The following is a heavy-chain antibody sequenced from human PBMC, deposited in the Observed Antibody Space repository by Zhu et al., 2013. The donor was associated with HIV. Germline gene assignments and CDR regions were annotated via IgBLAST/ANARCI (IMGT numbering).Heavy chain of an antibody. CDR2: VRHKAYSYTT. CDR1: GFTFSDHY. Sequence: EVQLVESGGGLVQPGGSLRLSCAASGFTFSDHYMDWVRQAPGKGLEWVGRVRHKAYSYTTEYAASVRGRFTISRDDSKRSLDLQMSSLKTEDTAVYYCARRDSCGDIDCVLDSWGQGTLVTVSS. D-gene: IGHD2-21*01. J-gene: IGHJ4*02. V-gene: IGHV3-72*01. CDR3: ARRDSCGDIDCVLDS.